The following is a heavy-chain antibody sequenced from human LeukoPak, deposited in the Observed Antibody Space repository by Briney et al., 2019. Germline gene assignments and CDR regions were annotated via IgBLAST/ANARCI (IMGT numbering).Heavy chain of an antibody. J-gene: IGHJ4*02. V-gene: IGHV4-59*01. CDR2: IYYSGST. D-gene: IGHD5-24*01. CDR1: GCSISSYY. CDR3: AGLRRDGYNRLDY. Sequence: SETLSLTCTVSGCSISSYYWSWIRQPPGKGLEWIGYIYYSGSTNYNPSLKSRVTISVDTSKNQFSLKLSSVTAADTAVYYCAGLRRDGYNRLDYWGQGTLVTVSS.